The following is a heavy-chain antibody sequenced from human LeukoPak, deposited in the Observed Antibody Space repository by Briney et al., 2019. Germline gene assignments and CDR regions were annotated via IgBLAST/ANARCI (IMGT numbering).Heavy chain of an antibody. CDR1: GFTFSGSA. V-gene: IGHV3-73*01. CDR3: AKTSGSFYGWFDP. D-gene: IGHD1-26*01. J-gene: IGHJ5*02. CDR2: IRSKANSYAT. Sequence: GGSLRLSCAASGFTFSGSAMHWVRQASGKGLEWVGRIRSKANSYATAYAASVKGRFTISRDDSKNTAYLQMNSLKTEDTAVYYCAKTSGSFYGWFDPWGQGTLVTVSS.